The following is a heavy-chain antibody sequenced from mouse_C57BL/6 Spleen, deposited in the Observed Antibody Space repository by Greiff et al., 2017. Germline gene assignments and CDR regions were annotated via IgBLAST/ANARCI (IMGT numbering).Heavy chain of an antibody. J-gene: IGHJ4*01. CDR2: IDPSDSYT. D-gene: IGHD1-1*01. CDR1: GYTFTSYW. Sequence: QVQLQQPGAELVKPGASVKLSCKASGYTFTSYWMQWVKQRPGQGLEWIGEIDPSDSYTNYNQKFKGKATLTVDTSSSTAYMQLSSLTSEDSAVYYCARDGSSLHYYAMDYWGQGTSVTVSS. CDR3: ARDGSSLHYYAMDY. V-gene: IGHV1-50*01.